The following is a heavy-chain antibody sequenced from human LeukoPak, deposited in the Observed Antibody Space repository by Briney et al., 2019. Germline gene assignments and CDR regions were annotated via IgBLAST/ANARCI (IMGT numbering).Heavy chain of an antibody. CDR1: GGTFSSYA. CDR3: ARSDPTTVDQFDY. CDR2: SIPIFGTA. D-gene: IGHD1-1*01. Sequence: ASVMVSCKPSGGTFSSYAISWVRQAPGQGLEWMGGSIPIFGTANYAQKFQGRVTITTDESTSTAYMELSSLRSEDTAVYYCARSDPTTVDQFDYWGQGTLVTVSS. J-gene: IGHJ4*02. V-gene: IGHV1-69*05.